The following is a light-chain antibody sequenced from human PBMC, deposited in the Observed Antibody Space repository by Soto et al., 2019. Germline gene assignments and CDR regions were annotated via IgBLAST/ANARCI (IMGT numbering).Light chain of an antibody. J-gene: IGKJ1*01. CDR3: QQYGGSPPT. V-gene: IGKV3-20*01. CDR1: QSVSSSH. Sequence: EIVLTQSPGTLSLSPGERATLSCRATQSVSSSHLAWYQQKPGQTPRLLIFGASSRATGIPDRFSGSGSGTDFTLTISTLEPEDFAVYYCQQYGGSPPTFGQGTKVDIK. CDR2: GAS.